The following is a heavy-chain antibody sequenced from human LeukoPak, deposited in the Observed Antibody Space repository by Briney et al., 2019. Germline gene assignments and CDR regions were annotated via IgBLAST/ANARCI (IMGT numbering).Heavy chain of an antibody. CDR3: ARGVPYDSWSGPHYSDY. D-gene: IGHD3-3*01. Sequence: PGGSLRLSCAASGFIFTNYFMSWVRQAPGKGLEWVASIKHDGSEKYYVDSVRGRFTISRDNTMNSLYLQMSSLRAEDTAVYYCARGVPYDSWSGPHYSDYWGQGTLVTVSS. V-gene: IGHV3-7*01. J-gene: IGHJ4*02. CDR2: IKHDGSEK. CDR1: GFIFTNYF.